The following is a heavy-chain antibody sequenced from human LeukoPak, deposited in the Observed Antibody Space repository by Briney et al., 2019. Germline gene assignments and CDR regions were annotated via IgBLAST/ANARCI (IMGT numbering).Heavy chain of an antibody. CDR3: AKDRIKGVFTFNRDGYNYHFDY. CDR1: GFTFSSYA. V-gene: IGHV3-30*02. D-gene: IGHD5-24*01. J-gene: IGHJ4*02. Sequence: PGGSLRLSCAASGFTFSSYAMHWVRQAPGKGLEWVAFIHYDGSNNYYADSVKGRFTISRDNSKNTLYLQMNSLRAEDTAVYYCAKDRIKGVFTFNRDGYNYHFDYWGQGTLVTVSS. CDR2: IHYDGSNN.